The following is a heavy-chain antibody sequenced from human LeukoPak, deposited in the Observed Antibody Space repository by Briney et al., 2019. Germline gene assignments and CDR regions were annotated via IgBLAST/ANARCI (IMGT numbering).Heavy chain of an antibody. CDR3: ARGRYDSSGYYARSEYYFDY. D-gene: IGHD3-22*01. Sequence: SETLSLTCAVYGGSFSGYYWSWIRQPPGKGLEWIGEINHSGSTNYNPSLKSRVTISVDTSKNQFSLKLSSVTAADTAVYYCARGRYDSSGYYARSEYYFDYWGQGTLVTVSS. CDR1: GGSFSGYY. J-gene: IGHJ4*02. CDR2: INHSGST. V-gene: IGHV4-34*01.